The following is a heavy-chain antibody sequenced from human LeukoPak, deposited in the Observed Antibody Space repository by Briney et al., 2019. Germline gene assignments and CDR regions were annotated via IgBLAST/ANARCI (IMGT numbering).Heavy chain of an antibody. J-gene: IGHJ5*02. D-gene: IGHD2-21*01. CDR1: GYTFTSYG. CDR3: ARVNYCGGDCYSAGNWFDP. CDR2: ISAYNGNT. V-gene: IGHV1-18*01. Sequence: GASVKVSCKASGYTFTSYGISWVRQAPGQGLEWMGWISAYNGNTNYAQKLQGRVTMTTDTSTSTAYMELRSLRSDDTAVYYCARVNYCGGDCYSAGNWFDPWGQGTLVTVSS.